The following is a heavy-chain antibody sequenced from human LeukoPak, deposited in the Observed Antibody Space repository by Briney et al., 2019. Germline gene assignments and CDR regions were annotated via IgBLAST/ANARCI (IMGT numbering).Heavy chain of an antibody. Sequence: GGSLRLSCAASGFTFSSYAMSWVHQAPGKGLEWVSAISGSGGSTYYADSVKGRFTISRDNSKNTLYLQMNSLRAEDTAVYYCAKAAVAAATYRYYFDYWGQGTLVTVSS. V-gene: IGHV3-23*01. J-gene: IGHJ4*02. CDR3: AKAAVAAATYRYYFDY. CDR2: ISGSGGST. CDR1: GFTFSSYA. D-gene: IGHD6-19*01.